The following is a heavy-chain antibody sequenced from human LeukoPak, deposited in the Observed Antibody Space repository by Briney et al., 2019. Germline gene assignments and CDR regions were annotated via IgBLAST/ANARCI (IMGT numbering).Heavy chain of an antibody. D-gene: IGHD3-10*01. Sequence: GGSLRLSCAASGFTFSRYSMNWVRQAPGKGLEWVSSISSSSSYIYYADSVKGRFTISRDNAKNSLYLQMNSLRAEDTAVYYCARDLLLGDAFDIWGQGTMVTVSS. V-gene: IGHV3-21*01. J-gene: IGHJ3*02. CDR1: GFTFSRYS. CDR3: ARDLLLGDAFDI. CDR2: ISSSSSYI.